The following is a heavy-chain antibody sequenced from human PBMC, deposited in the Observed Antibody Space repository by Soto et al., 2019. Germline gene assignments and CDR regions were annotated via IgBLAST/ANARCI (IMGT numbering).Heavy chain of an antibody. CDR3: ARDSRGWLRRD. V-gene: IGHV3-48*02. D-gene: IGHD6-19*01. CDR1: GFSFSSHS. J-gene: IGHJ4*02. Sequence: EVQLVESGGGLLQPGGSLRLSCAASGFSFSSHSMNWVRQAPGKGLEWVSYISSSSSTIQYADSVKGRFTISRDNAKNSLYLQMNSQRDEDTAVYDCARDSRGWLRRDWGQGTLVTVSS. CDR2: ISSSSSTI.